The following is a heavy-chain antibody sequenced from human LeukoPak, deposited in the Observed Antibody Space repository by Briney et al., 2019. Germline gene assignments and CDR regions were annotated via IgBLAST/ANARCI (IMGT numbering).Heavy chain of an antibody. V-gene: IGHV4-38-2*01. CDR2: MSHRGNA. Sequence: TSETLSLTCAVSGSSITTDYAWGWLRPPPGKGLEWIGSMSHRGNAYYDPSLKSRVTISVDSSKNQFSLNLRSMTAADTAVYYCARAISAADRTVVVMHGGFDIWGQGTMVTVSS. CDR3: ARAISAADRTVVVMHGGFDI. CDR1: GSSITTDYA. J-gene: IGHJ3*02. D-gene: IGHD2-15*01.